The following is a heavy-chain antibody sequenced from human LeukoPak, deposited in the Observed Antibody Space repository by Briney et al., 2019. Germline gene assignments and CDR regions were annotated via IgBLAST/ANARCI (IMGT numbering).Heavy chain of an antibody. CDR3: AKDLLWFGGIKAPSSYYMDV. V-gene: IGHV3-23*01. CDR2: ISGSGGST. Sequence: GGSLRLSCAASGFTFSSYAMSWVRQAPGKGLEWVSAISGSGGSTYYADSVKGRFTISRDNSKKTQYLQMNSLRAEDTAVYYCAKDLLWFGGIKAPSSYYMDVWGKGTTVTVSS. J-gene: IGHJ6*03. D-gene: IGHD3-10*01. CDR1: GFTFSSYA.